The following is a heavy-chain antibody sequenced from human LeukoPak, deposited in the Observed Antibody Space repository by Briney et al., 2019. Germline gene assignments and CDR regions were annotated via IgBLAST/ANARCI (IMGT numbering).Heavy chain of an antibody. J-gene: IGHJ4*02. V-gene: IGHV3-33*01. D-gene: IGHD3-22*01. Sequence: PGGSLRLSCTASGFTFGSYGMHWVRQAPGKGLEWVAVIWYDGSSKYYADSVKGRFTISRDDSKNTLYLQMNSLRAEDTAVYYCARVADSSGYSTDFWGQGTLVTVSS. CDR3: ARVADSSGYSTDF. CDR1: GFTFGSYG. CDR2: IWYDGSSK.